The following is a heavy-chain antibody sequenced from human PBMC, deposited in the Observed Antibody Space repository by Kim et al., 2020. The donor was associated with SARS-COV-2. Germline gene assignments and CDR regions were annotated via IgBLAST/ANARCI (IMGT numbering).Heavy chain of an antibody. CDR2: MNPNSGNT. CDR3: ARGTLYYGSGSYYNAPFDY. CDR1: GYTFTSYD. Sequence: ASVKVSCKASGYTFTSYDINWVRQATGQGLEWMGWMNPNSGNTGYAQKFQGRVTMTRNTSISTAYMELSSLRSEDTAVYYCARGTLYYGSGSYYNAPFDYWVQGTLVTVSS. V-gene: IGHV1-8*01. D-gene: IGHD3-10*01. J-gene: IGHJ4*02.